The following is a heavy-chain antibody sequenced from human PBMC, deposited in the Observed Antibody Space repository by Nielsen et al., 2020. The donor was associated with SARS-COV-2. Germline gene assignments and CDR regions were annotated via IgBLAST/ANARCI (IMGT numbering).Heavy chain of an antibody. D-gene: IGHD5-12*01. CDR3: ARDPGYAESNCFDP. CDR2: ISYDRSNK. J-gene: IGHJ5*02. CDR1: GFTFSTYP. Sequence: GESLKISCAASGFTFSTYPMHWLRQAPGKGLEWVAFISYDRSNKYSADSVKGRFTISRDNAKNSLYLQMNSLRAEDPAVYYCARDPGYAESNCFDPWGQGTLVTVSS. V-gene: IGHV3-30*04.